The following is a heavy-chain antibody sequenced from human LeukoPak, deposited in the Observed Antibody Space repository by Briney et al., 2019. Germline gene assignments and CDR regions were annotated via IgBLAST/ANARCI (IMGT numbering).Heavy chain of an antibody. V-gene: IGHV3-23*01. D-gene: IGHD1-1*01. CDR2: ISGSGGST. J-gene: IGHJ4*02. CDR1: GFIFRSYA. Sequence: GGSLRLSCAASGFIFRSYAMSWVRQAPGKGLEWVSDISGSGGSTYYADSVKGRFTISRDSSKNTLYLQMKSLRAEDTAVYYCAKERVQLWFDYWGQGTLVTVSS. CDR3: AKERVQLWFDY.